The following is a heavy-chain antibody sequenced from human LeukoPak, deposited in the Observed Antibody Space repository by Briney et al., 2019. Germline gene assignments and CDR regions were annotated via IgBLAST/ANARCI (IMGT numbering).Heavy chain of an antibody. Sequence: GGPLRLSCGASGFRLGSYSMDWVRQAPGKGLEWVSHINSGSSTIYYADSVKGRFTISRDNAGNSLYLQMNSLRDEDTAVYYCARVLLERPGIDSFDMWGQGTMVTVSS. CDR1: GFRLGSYS. CDR3: ARVLLERPGIDSFDM. D-gene: IGHD1-1*01. CDR2: INSGSSTI. V-gene: IGHV3-48*02. J-gene: IGHJ3*02.